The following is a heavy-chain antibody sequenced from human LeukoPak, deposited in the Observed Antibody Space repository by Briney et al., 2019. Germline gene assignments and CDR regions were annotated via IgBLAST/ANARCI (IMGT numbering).Heavy chain of an antibody. CDR3: AASVDTAMASIDY. CDR2: IYYSGST. Sequence: PSETLSLTCTVSGGSISSYYWSWIRQPPGKGLEWIGYIYYSGSTNYNPSLKSRVTISVDTSKNQFSLKLSSVTAADTAVYYCAASVDTAMASIDYWGQGTLVTVSS. V-gene: IGHV4-59*01. D-gene: IGHD5-18*01. CDR1: GGSISSYY. J-gene: IGHJ4*02.